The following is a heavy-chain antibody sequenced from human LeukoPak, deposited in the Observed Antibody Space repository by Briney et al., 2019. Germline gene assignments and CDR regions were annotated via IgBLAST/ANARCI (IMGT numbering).Heavy chain of an antibody. CDR1: GFTVSSNY. D-gene: IGHD1-26*01. J-gene: IGHJ4*02. Sequence: GSLRLSCAASGFTVSSNYMSWIRQPPGKGLEWIGEINHSGSTNYNPSLKSRVTISVDTSKNQFSLKLSSVTAADTAVYYCARIPIVGATVLDYWGQGTLVTVSS. V-gene: IGHV4-34*01. CDR3: ARIPIVGATVLDY. CDR2: INHSGST.